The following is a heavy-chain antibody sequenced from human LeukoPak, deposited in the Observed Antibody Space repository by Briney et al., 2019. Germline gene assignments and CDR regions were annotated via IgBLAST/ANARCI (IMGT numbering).Heavy chain of an antibody. CDR1: GYTFTSYD. V-gene: IGHV1-8*03. Sequence: ASVKVSCKASGYTFTSYDINWVRQATGQGLEWMGWMNPNSGNTGYAQKFQGRVTITRNTSISTAYMELSSPRSEDTAVYYCARWGNGYCSSTSCPFYYYYYMDVWGKGTTVTVSS. D-gene: IGHD2-2*03. J-gene: IGHJ6*03. CDR3: ARWGNGYCSSTSCPFYYYYYMDV. CDR2: MNPNSGNT.